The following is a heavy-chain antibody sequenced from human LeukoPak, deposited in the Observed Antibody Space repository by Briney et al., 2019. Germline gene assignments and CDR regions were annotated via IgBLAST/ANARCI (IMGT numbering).Heavy chain of an antibody. V-gene: IGHV4-39*01. Sequence: KASETLSLTCTVSGASISSTTYYWGWIRQPPRKGLEWIASIYHSGSTYYNPSPKSRVTISVDTSKNQFSLKLSSVTAADTAVYFCGGQKDKSGWAPEGAFDIWGQGTMVTVSS. J-gene: IGHJ3*02. CDR3: GGQKDKSGWAPEGAFDI. CDR2: IYHSGST. D-gene: IGHD6-19*01. CDR1: GASISSTTYY.